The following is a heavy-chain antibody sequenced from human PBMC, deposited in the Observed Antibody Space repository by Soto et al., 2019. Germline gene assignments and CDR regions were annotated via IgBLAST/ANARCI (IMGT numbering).Heavy chain of an antibody. CDR3: ARQDYYYGMDV. J-gene: IGHJ6*02. V-gene: IGHV4-59*08. CDR1: GGSISSYY. CDR2: IYYSGST. Sequence: QVQLQESGPGLVKPSETLSLTCTVSGGSISSYYWSWIRQPPGKGLEWIGYIYYSGSTNYNPSLKSRFTISVDTSKNQFSLKLSSVTAADTAVYYCARQDYYYGMDVWGQGTTVTVSS.